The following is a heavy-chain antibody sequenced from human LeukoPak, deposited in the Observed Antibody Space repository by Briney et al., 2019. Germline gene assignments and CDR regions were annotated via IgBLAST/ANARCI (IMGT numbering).Heavy chain of an antibody. CDR3: ASPYYYDSSGYYPFGY. CDR1: GGSFSGYY. D-gene: IGHD3-22*01. J-gene: IGHJ4*02. CDR2: IYYSGST. Sequence: RSSETLSLTCAVYGGSFSGYYWSWIRQPPGKGLEWIGYIYYSGSTNYNPSLKSRVTISVDTSKNQFSLKLSSVTAADTAVYYCASPYYYDSSGYYPFGYWGQGTPVTVSS. V-gene: IGHV4-59*01.